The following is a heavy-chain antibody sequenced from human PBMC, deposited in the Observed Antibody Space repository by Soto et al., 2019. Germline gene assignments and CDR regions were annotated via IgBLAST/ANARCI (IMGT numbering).Heavy chain of an antibody. CDR1: GFTFSSYW. Sequence: EVQLVESGGGLVQPGGSLRLSCAASGFTFSSYWMSWVRQTPGEGLEWVANMNQDGSEKYYVNSMKGAFTISRDNAKNSLYLHMNSLRAEDTAVDYGARDRVGTTRDTAPDFWGQGTLVTVSS. D-gene: IGHD1-26*01. V-gene: IGHV3-7*01. CDR3: ARDRVGTTRDTAPDF. J-gene: IGHJ4*02. CDR2: MNQDGSEK.